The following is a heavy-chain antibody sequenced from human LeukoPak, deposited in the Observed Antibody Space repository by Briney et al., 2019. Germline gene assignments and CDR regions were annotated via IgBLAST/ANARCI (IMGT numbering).Heavy chain of an antibody. CDR3: ARAGGLDTAMVMGSAFDI. Sequence: LPGGSLRLSCEASGFTFSNYGMSWVRQAPGKGLEWVSAITASSSSTHDADSVQGRFTISRDNSKNTLYLQMNSLRAEDTAVYYCARAGGLDTAMVMGSAFDIWGQGTMVTVSS. J-gene: IGHJ3*02. CDR2: ITASSSST. V-gene: IGHV3-23*01. D-gene: IGHD5-18*01. CDR1: GFTFSNYG.